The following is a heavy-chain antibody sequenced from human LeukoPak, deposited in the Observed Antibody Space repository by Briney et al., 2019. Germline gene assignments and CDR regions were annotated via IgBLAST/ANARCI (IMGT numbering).Heavy chain of an antibody. V-gene: IGHV1-18*01. D-gene: IGHD3-22*01. CDR3: ARLGYYDSSGYLELDY. J-gene: IGHJ4*02. CDR2: ISAYNGNT. CDR1: GYTFTSYG. Sequence: ASVKVPCKASGYTFTSYGISWVRQAPGQGLEWMGWISAYNGNTNYAQKLQGRVTMTTDTSTSTAYMELRSLRSDDTAVYYCARLGYYDSSGYLELDYWGQGTLVTVSS.